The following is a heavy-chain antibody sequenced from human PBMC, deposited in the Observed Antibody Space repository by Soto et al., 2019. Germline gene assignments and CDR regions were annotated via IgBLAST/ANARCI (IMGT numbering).Heavy chain of an antibody. D-gene: IGHD6-6*01. CDR2: IDPSDSYT. V-gene: IGHV5-10-1*01. J-gene: IGHJ6*02. CDR3: ASGGHLGIAAHASYYDGMDV. Sequence: GESLKISCKGSGYSFTSYWISWVRQMPGKGLEWMGRIDPSDSYTNYSPSFQGHVTISADKSISTAYLQWSSLKASDTAMYYCASGGHLGIAAHASYYDGMDVWGQGTTVTVSS. CDR1: GYSFTSYW.